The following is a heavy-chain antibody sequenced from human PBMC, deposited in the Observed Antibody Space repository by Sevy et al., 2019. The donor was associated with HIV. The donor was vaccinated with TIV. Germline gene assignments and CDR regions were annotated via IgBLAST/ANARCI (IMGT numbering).Heavy chain of an antibody. V-gene: IGHV3-21*01. D-gene: IGHD2-15*01. Sequence: GGSLRLSCAASGFTFSSYSMNWVRQAPGKALEWVSSISSSSIYIYYADSVKGRFTISRDNAKNSLYLQMNSLRAEDTAVYYCARDPGFYCSGGSCYPRYYFDYWGQGTLVTVSS. CDR1: GFTFSSYS. CDR3: ARDPGFYCSGGSCYPRYYFDY. J-gene: IGHJ4*02. CDR2: ISSSSIYI.